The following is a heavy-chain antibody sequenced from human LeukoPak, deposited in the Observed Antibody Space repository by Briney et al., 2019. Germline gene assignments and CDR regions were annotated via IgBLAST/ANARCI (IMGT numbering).Heavy chain of an antibody. V-gene: IGHV3-23*01. CDR2: ISGNGGST. D-gene: IGHD2-21*01. CDR3: AKGHGEYCDGHCSSRVLDH. Sequence: GGSLRLSCAASGLTFSSYAMSWVRQAPGKGLEWVSIISGNGGSTHYADSVKGRFTISRDNSKNTVFLQMNSLRAEDTAVYYCAKGHGEYCDGHCSSRVLDHWGQGTLATVSS. CDR1: GLTFSSYA. J-gene: IGHJ4*02.